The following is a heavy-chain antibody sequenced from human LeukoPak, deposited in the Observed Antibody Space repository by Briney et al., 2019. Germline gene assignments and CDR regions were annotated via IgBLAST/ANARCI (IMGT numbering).Heavy chain of an antibody. V-gene: IGHV4-31*03. D-gene: IGHD6-25*01. CDR3: ASQANLYDSSGYFRP. J-gene: IGHJ1*01. Sequence: PSQTLSLTCTVSGDSINSGGYYWTWIRQHPGRGLEWIGYIYYSGSTYYNPSLRSRVTLSLDTSKNQFSLNLNSVTAADTAVYYCASQANLYDSSGYFRPWGQGTLVTVSS. CDR1: GDSINSGGYY. CDR2: IYYSGST.